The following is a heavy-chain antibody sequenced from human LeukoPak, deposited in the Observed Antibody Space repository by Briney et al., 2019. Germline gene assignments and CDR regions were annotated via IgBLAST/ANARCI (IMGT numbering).Heavy chain of an antibody. D-gene: IGHD2-8*02. CDR3: ARDGGGVSSWVSH. V-gene: IGHV5-10-1*01. Sequence: GESLQIPCQGSGSSFSSSWISWVRQVPGKGLGWMGRIDPGDSFTKYRPSLEGRVTISADKSLSTVYLQLSSLKAADTAIYYCARDGGGVSSWVSHWGQGTLVTVSS. CDR1: GSSFSSSW. CDR2: IDPGDSFT. J-gene: IGHJ4*02.